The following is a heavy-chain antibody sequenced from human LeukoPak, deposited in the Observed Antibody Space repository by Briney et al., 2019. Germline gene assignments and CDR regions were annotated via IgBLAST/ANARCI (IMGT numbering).Heavy chain of an antibody. V-gene: IGHV1-69*05. D-gene: IGHD2-2*01. CDR1: GGTFSSYA. Sequence: SVKVSCKASGGTFSSYAISWVRQAPGQGLEWMGGIIPIFGTANYAQKFQGRVTITTDESTSTAYMELSSLRSEDTAVYYCVCSEVPAARYYYFDYWGQGTLVTVSS. CDR3: VCSEVPAARYYYFDY. CDR2: IIPIFGTA. J-gene: IGHJ4*02.